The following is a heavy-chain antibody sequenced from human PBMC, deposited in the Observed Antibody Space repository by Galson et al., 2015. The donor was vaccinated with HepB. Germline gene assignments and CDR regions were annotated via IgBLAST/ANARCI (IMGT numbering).Heavy chain of an antibody. D-gene: IGHD3-16*01. CDR2: VSSSGSTI. J-gene: IGHJ3*02. CDR1: GFTFSDYY. V-gene: IGHV3-11*01. CDR3: ARGFEGDHDAFDI. Sequence: SLRLSCAASGFTFSDYYMSWIRQAPGKGLEWVSYVSSSGSTIYYADSVKGRFTISRDNAKNSLYLQMNSLRAEDTAVYYCARGFEGDHDAFDIWGQGTMVTVSS.